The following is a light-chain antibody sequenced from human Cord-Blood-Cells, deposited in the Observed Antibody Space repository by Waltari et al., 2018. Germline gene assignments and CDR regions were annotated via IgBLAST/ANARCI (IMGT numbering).Light chain of an antibody. J-gene: IGKJ2*01. CDR1: QIVLYSSNNKNY. V-gene: IGKV4-1*01. CDR2: CAS. Sequence: IVMIQSPDSLAVSLRDWATIYCKSSQIVLYSSNNKNYLAWYQQKPGQPPKLLIYCASSLETGVPDRFSGSGSGTDFTLTISSLQAEDVAVYYCQQYYSTPLTFGEGTKLEIK. CDR3: QQYYSTPLT.